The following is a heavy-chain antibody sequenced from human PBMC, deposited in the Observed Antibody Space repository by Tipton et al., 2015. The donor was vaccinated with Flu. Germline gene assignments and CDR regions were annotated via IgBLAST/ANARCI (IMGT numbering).Heavy chain of an antibody. Sequence: TLSLTCTVSGGSISSSSYYWGWIRQPPGKGLEWIGSIYYSGSTYYNPSLKSRVPISVDTSKNQFSLKLSSVTAADTAVYYCARDSWTRNSSGYPYWGQGTLVTVSS. V-gene: IGHV4-39*07. CDR2: IYYSGST. D-gene: IGHD3-22*01. J-gene: IGHJ4*02. CDR1: GGSISSSSYY. CDR3: ARDSWTRNSSGYPY.